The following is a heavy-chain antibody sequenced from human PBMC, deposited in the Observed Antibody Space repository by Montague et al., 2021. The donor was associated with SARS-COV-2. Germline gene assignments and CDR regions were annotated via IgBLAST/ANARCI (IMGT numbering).Heavy chain of an antibody. V-gene: IGHV4-34*01. D-gene: IGHD3-22*01. CDR1: GGCCSGYY. Sequence: SETLSLTCAGDGGCCSGYYWAWIRQAPGRRLEWIGEIKQSGSTNYNPSLKSRVSISVDTSKNQFSLKLSSVTAADTAVYYCARGAPTITMIVVVFTGAGWYFDLWGRGTLVTVSS. J-gene: IGHJ2*01. CDR2: IKQSGST. CDR3: ARGAPTITMIVVVFTGAGWYFDL.